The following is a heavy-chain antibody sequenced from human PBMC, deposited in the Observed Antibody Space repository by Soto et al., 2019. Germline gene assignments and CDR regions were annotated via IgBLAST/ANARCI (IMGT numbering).Heavy chain of an antibody. CDR1: GFTFSSYS. CDR2: ISSSSSYI. Sequence: EVQLVESGGGLVKPGGSLRLSCAASGFTFSSYSMNWVRQAPGKGLEWVSSISSSSSYIYYADSVKGRFTISRDNAKNSLYLPMNSLRAEDTAVYYCTRGGLGTPWGMDVWGQGTTVTVSS. D-gene: IGHD6-19*01. V-gene: IGHV3-21*01. CDR3: TRGGLGTPWGMDV. J-gene: IGHJ6*02.